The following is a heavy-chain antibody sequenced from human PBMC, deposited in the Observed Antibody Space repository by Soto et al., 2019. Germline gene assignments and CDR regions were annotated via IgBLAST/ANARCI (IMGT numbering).Heavy chain of an antibody. J-gene: IGHJ6*02. Sequence: SQTLSLTYAISGDSVSSNSAAWNWIRQSPSRGLEWLGRTYYRSKWYNDYAVSVKSRITINPDTSKNQFSLQLNSVTPEDTAVYYCARDRVTPPGDYYYYYGMDVWGQGTTVTVSS. V-gene: IGHV6-1*01. CDR3: ARDRVTPPGDYYYYYGMDV. CDR2: TYYRSKWYN. D-gene: IGHD4-4*01. CDR1: GDSVSSNSAA.